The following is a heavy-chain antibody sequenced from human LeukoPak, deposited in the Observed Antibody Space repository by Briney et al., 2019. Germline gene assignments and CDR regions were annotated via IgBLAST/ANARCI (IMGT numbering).Heavy chain of an antibody. V-gene: IGHV3-66*01. J-gene: IGHJ4*02. CDR1: GFTVSSNY. CDR2: IYSDSGT. CDR3: AREALTGTYFDY. D-gene: IGHD1-7*01. Sequence: GGSLRLSCAASGFTVSSNYMSWVRQAPGKGLEWVSVIYSDSGTYDADSVRGRFTISRDNSKKTLHLQMNSLRVEDTAVYYCAREALTGTYFDYWGQGALVTVSS.